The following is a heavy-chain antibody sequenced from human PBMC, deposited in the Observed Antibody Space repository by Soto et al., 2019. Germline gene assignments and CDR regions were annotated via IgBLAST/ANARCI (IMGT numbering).Heavy chain of an antibody. V-gene: IGHV4-30-4*01. CDR1: GGSVSIGDYL. CDR3: ARARGGDSGDYASLFDR. CDR2: IHDSGNT. Sequence: SETLSLTCTVFGGSVSIGDYLWSWIRQRPGKGLEWIGYIHDSGNTYYNPSLKSRVTISLDTSKNQFSLKVTSMTAADTAVYFCARARGGDSGDYASLFDRWGQGNLVTVSS. J-gene: IGHJ5*02. D-gene: IGHD4-17*01.